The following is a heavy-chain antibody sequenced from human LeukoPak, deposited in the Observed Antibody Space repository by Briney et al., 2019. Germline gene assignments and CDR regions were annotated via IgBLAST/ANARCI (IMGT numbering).Heavy chain of an antibody. CDR1: GGSIRSTTYY. CDR2: IIYSGNT. D-gene: IGHD3-22*01. J-gene: IGHJ4*02. V-gene: IGHV4-39*07. CDR3: ARAPHFFDTSGSRYYFDY. Sequence: PSETLSLTCSVSGGSIRSTTYYWGWIRQPPGKGLEWVVSIIYSGNTYYSPSLMSRVTISVHTSKNQSSLNLSSVTAADTAVYYCARAPHFFDTSGSRYYFDYWGQGALVTVSS.